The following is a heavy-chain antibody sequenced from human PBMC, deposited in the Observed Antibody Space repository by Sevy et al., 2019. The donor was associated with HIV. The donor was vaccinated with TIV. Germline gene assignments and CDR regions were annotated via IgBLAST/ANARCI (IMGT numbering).Heavy chain of an antibody. CDR2: IKSKTDGGTT. CDR3: TTEPDSSGWYGEYYYYYGMDV. D-gene: IGHD6-19*01. CDR1: GFTFSNAW. V-gene: IGHV3-15*01. Sequence: GGSLRLSCAASGFTFSNAWMSWVRQAPGKGLEWVGRIKSKTDGGTTDYAAPVKGRFTISRDDSKNTLYLQMNSLKTEDTAVYYCTTEPDSSGWYGEYYYYYGMDVWGQGTTVTVSS. J-gene: IGHJ6*02.